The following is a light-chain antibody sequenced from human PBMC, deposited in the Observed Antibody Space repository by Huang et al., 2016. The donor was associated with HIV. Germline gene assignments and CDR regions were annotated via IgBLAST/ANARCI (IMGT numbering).Light chain of an antibody. CDR2: GAS. V-gene: IGKV3-15*01. Sequence: EIVMTQSPATLSVSPGERATLSCRASESVTGTLAWYQQKPGQAPRLLISGASTRATGIPGMFSGSGSETEFTLTISSLQSEDFAVYYCQQYAKWPPAFGQGTKVEIK. CDR3: QQYAKWPPA. CDR1: ESVTGT. J-gene: IGKJ1*01.